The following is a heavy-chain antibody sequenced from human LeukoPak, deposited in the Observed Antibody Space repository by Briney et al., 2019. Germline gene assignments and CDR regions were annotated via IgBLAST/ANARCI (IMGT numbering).Heavy chain of an antibody. CDR2: TNHSGST. J-gene: IGHJ4*02. CDR3: ARAPRGSSPFDY. V-gene: IGHV4-34*01. D-gene: IGHD5-12*01. CDR1: GGAFSGYY. Sequence: SETLSLTCAVYGGAFSGYYWSWIRQPPGKGLEWIGETNHSGSTSYNPSLKSRTTISVDTSKNQFSLKLSSVTAADTAVYYCARAPRGSSPFDYWGQGTLVTVYS.